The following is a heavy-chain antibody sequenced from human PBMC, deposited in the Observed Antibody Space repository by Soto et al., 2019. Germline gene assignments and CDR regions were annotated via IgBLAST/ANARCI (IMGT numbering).Heavy chain of an antibody. J-gene: IGHJ4*02. V-gene: IGHV4-59*01. CDR2: IYYSGST. CDR3: ARVFDSSGYLFDY. Sequence: LSLTCTVSGGSISSYYWSWIRQPPGKGLEWIGYIYYSGSTNYNPSLKSRVTISVDTSKNQFSLKLSSVTAADTAVYYCARVFDSSGYLFDYWGQGTLVTVSS. D-gene: IGHD3-22*01. CDR1: GGSISSYY.